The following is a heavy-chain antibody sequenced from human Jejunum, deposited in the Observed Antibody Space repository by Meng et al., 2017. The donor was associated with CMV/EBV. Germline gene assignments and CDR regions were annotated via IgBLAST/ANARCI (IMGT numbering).Heavy chain of an antibody. CDR3: ATLISSPDYDYYYGMDV. V-gene: IGHV3-21*01. CDR2: ISSYSSHI. Sequence: FTSFSMNWVRPAPGKGLEWVSSISSYSSHIYYADSVKGRFTISRDNAKNSLYLQMNSLRAEDTAVYYCATLISSPDYDYYYGMDVWGQGTTVTVSS. CDR1: FTSFS. D-gene: IGHD3-10*01. J-gene: IGHJ6*02.